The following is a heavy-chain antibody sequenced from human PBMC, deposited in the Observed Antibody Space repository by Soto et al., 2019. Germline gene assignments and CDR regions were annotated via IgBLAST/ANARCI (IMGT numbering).Heavy chain of an antibody. CDR2: IYYSGTT. D-gene: IGHD3-22*01. J-gene: IGHJ5*02. CDR3: ARLKGAFTITTYNWFDP. V-gene: IGHV4-39*01. Sequence: PSETLSLTCTVSGDSIDTSRHYWGWIRQPPGKGLELIGSIYYSGTTYYHPSLKSPVTIYEDTSKNQFSLKLSSVTAADTAVYYCARLKGAFTITTYNWFDPWGQGTLATVSS. CDR1: GDSIDTSRHY.